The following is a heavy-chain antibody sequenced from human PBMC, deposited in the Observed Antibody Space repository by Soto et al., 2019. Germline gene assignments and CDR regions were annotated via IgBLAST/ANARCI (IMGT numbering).Heavy chain of an antibody. CDR2: IIPIFGTP. V-gene: IGHV1-69*13. Sequence: SVKVSCKASGGTLSAYGISWLRQAPGQGLEWMGGIIPIFGTPTYAQKSQGRVTFTADESTSTVYMELSSLKSDDTALYYCAREKFTAAWGAFHIWGQGTMVTVSS. CDR3: AREKFTAAWGAFHI. CDR1: GGTLSAYG. D-gene: IGHD3-16*01. J-gene: IGHJ3*02.